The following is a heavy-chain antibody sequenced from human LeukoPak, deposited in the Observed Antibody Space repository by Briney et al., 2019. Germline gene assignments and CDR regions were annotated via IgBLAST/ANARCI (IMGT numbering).Heavy chain of an antibody. J-gene: IGHJ4*02. V-gene: IGHV3-30-3*01. CDR3: AKDLGRFFDY. CDR1: GFTFSGYG. Sequence: GGSLRLSCAASGFTFSGYGMHWVRQAPGKGLEWVAIISYDGSDKYYADSVKGRFTISRDNSKNTLYLQMNSLRTEDTAPYYCAKDLGRFFDYWGQGALVTVSS. CDR2: ISYDGSDK.